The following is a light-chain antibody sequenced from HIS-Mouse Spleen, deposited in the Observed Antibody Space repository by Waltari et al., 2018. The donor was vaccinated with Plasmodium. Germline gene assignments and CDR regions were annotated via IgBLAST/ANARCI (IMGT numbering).Light chain of an antibody. CDR3: YSTDSSGNHRV. Sequence: SCELTQPPSVSVSPGHTARITGAGAALPKKYAYWYQQKSGQAPVLVSYEASKRPSGIPERFSGSSSGTMATLTISGAQVEDEADYYCYSTDSSGNHRVFGGGTKLTVL. CDR1: ALPKKY. J-gene: IGLJ3*02. V-gene: IGLV3-10*01. CDR2: EAS.